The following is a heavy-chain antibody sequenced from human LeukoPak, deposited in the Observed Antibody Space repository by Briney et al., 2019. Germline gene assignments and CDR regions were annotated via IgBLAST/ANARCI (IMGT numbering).Heavy chain of an antibody. J-gene: IGHJ6*03. CDR1: GFTFSSYS. CDR3: ARVTSEYSSSSPYYYYYYMDV. V-gene: IGHV3-48*01. CDR2: ISSSSSTI. D-gene: IGHD6-6*01. Sequence: GGSLRLSCAASGFTFSSYSMNWVRQAPGKGLEWVAYISSSSSTIYYADSVKGRFTISRDNAKNSLYLQMNSLRAEDTAVYYCARVTSEYSSSSPYYYYYYMDVCGKGTTVSVS.